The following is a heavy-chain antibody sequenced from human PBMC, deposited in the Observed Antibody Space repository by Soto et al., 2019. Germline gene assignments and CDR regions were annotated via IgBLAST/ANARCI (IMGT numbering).Heavy chain of an antibody. CDR3: ARGYSSAIVSAFDI. J-gene: IGHJ3*02. V-gene: IGHV3-30-3*01. CDR2: ISYDGSDK. D-gene: IGHD6-19*01. CDR1: GFTFSTYA. Sequence: QVQLVESGGGVVQPGKSLRLACAASGFTFSTYAMHWVRQAPGKGLKWVAVISYDGSDKYYADSVTGQFSISRDNXRNTLYLQMNSLRAEDTAVYYCARGYSSAIVSAFDIWGQGTMVTVSS.